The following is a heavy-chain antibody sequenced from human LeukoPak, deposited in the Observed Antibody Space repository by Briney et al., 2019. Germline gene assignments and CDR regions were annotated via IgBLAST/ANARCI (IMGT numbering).Heavy chain of an antibody. D-gene: IGHD3-3*01. V-gene: IGHV3-11*04. CDR2: ISSSGSTI. CDR1: GFTFSDYY. Sequence: PGGSLRLSCAASGFTFSDYYMSWIRQAPGKGLEWVSYISSSGSTIYYADSVKGRFTISRDNAKNSLYLQMNSLRAEDTAVYYCARDDHYDFWSGPPWGWFDPWGQGTLVTVSS. CDR3: ARDDHYDFWSGPPWGWFDP. J-gene: IGHJ5*02.